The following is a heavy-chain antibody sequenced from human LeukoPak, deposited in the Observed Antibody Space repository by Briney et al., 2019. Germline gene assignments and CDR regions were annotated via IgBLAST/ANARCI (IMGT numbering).Heavy chain of an antibody. CDR1: GFTFSSYA. V-gene: IGHV3-23*01. Sequence: PGGSLRLSCAASGFTFSSYAMNWVRQAPGKGLEWVSAISTSGDSTYYADSVKGRFTISRDSSKNTVYLQMNSLRAEDTAVYYCAKPTVAGRVNDAFDIWGPGTMVTVSS. CDR3: AKPTVAGRVNDAFDI. J-gene: IGHJ3*02. D-gene: IGHD6-19*01. CDR2: ISTSGDST.